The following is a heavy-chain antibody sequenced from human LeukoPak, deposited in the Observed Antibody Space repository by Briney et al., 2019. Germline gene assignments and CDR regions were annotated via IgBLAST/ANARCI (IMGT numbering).Heavy chain of an antibody. J-gene: IGHJ1*01. V-gene: IGHV3-7*01. Sequence: PGGSLRLSCAASGFTFSSYWMSWVRQAPGKGLEWVANIKQDGSEKYYVDSVKGRFTISRDNAKNSLYLQMNSLRAEDTAVYYCARAGYSSSWPSFFQHWGQGTLVTVSS. CDR2: IKQDGSEK. D-gene: IGHD6-13*01. CDR3: ARAGYSSSWPSFFQH. CDR1: GFTFSSYW.